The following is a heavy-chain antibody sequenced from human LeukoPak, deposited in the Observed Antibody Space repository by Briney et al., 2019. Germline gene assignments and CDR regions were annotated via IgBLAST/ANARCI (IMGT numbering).Heavy chain of an antibody. D-gene: IGHD6-19*01. Sequence: ASVTVSCKASGYTFTSYGISWVRQAPGQGLEWMGWISAYNGNTNYAQKLQGRVTITADKSTSTAYMELSSLRSEDTAVYYCARDPVAVAATNYWGQGTLVTVSS. J-gene: IGHJ4*02. CDR1: GYTFTSYG. CDR2: ISAYNGNT. CDR3: ARDPVAVAATNY. V-gene: IGHV1-18*01.